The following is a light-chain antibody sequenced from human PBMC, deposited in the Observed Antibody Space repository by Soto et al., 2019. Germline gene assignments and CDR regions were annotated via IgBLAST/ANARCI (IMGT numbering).Light chain of an antibody. CDR2: GAS. V-gene: IGKV3-20*01. CDR3: QHYGGSSWT. Sequence: EIVLTPSPGTLSLSPVERATLSCRASQSVTSNYLAWYQQKPGQAPRLLIFGASSRATGIPDKFSGSGSGTDFTLTISRLEPDDFAVYYCQHYGGSSWTFGQGTKVDIK. CDR1: QSVTSNY. J-gene: IGKJ1*01.